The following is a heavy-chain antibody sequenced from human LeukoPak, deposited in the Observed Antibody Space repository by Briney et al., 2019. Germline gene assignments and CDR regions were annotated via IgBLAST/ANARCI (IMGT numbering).Heavy chain of an antibody. Sequence: GGSLRLSCAASGFTFSSYDMRWIRQAPGKGLEWVAVISYDGSDKYYADSVKGRFTISRDNSKNTLYLQMNSLRAEDTAVYYCARDHAIVVVPAAPSGAFDIWGQGTMVTVSS. CDR1: GFTFSSYD. CDR2: ISYDGSDK. J-gene: IGHJ3*02. CDR3: ARDHAIVVVPAAPSGAFDI. D-gene: IGHD2-2*01. V-gene: IGHV3-30-3*01.